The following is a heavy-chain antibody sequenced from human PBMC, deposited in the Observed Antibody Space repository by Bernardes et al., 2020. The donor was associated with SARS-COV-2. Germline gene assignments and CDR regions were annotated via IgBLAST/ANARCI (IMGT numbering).Heavy chain of an antibody. V-gene: IGHV3-74*01. Sequence: GGSLRLSCAASGFTFSSYWMHWVRQAPGKGLVWVSRINSDGSSTSYADSVKGRFTISRDNAKNTLYLQMNSLRAEDTAVYYCARDGGYSYGYPDYYYYGMDVWGQGTTVTVSS. CDR3: ARDGGYSYGYPDYYYYGMDV. D-gene: IGHD5-18*01. CDR1: GFTFSSYW. J-gene: IGHJ6*02. CDR2: INSDGSST.